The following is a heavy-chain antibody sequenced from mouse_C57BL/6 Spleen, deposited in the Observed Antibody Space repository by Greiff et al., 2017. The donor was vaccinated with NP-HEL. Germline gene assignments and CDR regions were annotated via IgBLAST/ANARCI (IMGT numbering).Heavy chain of an antibody. D-gene: IGHD2-4*01. CDR2: IDPNSGGT. CDR3: ARCYYDYDENAMDY. V-gene: IGHV1-72*01. Sequence: QVQLQQPGAELVKPGASVKLSCKASGYTFTSYWMHWVKQRPGRGLEWIGRIDPNSGGTKYNEKFKSKATLTVDKPSSTAYMQLSSLTSEDSAVCYCARCYYDYDENAMDYWGQGTSVTVSS. J-gene: IGHJ4*01. CDR1: GYTFTSYW.